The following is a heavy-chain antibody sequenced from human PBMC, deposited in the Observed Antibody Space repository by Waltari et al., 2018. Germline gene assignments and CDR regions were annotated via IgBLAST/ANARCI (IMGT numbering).Heavy chain of an antibody. CDR1: GCSFSTYW. V-gene: IGHV3-74*01. D-gene: IGHD3-9*01. Sequence: EVQLEESGGGLVQPVGSLRLSCAPSGCSFSTYWMHWFRQAPGKGLVWVSRINSEGSTITYADSVKGRFTISRDNAKNTLYLQMNSLSAEDTAVYYCASAYYDILDWGQGTLVTVSS. CDR2: INSEGSTI. CDR3: ASAYYDILD. J-gene: IGHJ4*02.